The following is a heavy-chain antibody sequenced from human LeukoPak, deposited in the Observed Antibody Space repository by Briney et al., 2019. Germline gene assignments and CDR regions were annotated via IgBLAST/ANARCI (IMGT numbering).Heavy chain of an antibody. CDR3: AREKYPYGMDV. D-gene: IGHD2-2*01. J-gene: IGHJ6*02. CDR2: IHYTGST. CDR1: GGSISSYY. V-gene: IGHV4-59*01. Sequence: ASETLSLTCTVSGGSISSYYWTWIRQPPGKGLEWIGYIHYTGSTNYNPSLKSRVTISVDTSKNQFSLKLSSVTAADTAVYYCAREKYPYGMDVWGQGTTVTVSS.